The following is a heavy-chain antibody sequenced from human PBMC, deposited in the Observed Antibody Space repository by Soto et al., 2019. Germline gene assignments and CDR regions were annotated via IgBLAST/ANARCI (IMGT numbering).Heavy chain of an antibody. V-gene: IGHV3-30-3*01. CDR3: ARTPPYSSSAYYFDY. D-gene: IGHD6-13*01. Sequence: QVQLVESGGGVVQPGRSLRLSCAASGFTFSSYAMHWVRQAPGKGLEWVAVISYDGSNKYYPDSVKGRFTISRDNSKNTLYLQMNSLRAEDTAVYYCARTPPYSSSAYYFDYWGQGTLVTVSS. CDR1: GFTFSSYA. J-gene: IGHJ4*02. CDR2: ISYDGSNK.